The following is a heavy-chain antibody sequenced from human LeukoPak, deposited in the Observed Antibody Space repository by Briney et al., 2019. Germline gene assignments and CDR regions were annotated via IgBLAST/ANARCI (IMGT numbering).Heavy chain of an antibody. J-gene: IGHJ4*02. Sequence: PSGTLSLTCAVSGGSISSSNWWSWIRQPAGKGLEWIGRIHTSGSTNYNPSLKSRVTMSVDTSKNKFSLKLSSVTAAGTAVYYCARVICSGGSCRFDYWGQGTLVTVSS. CDR2: IHTSGST. CDR1: GGSISSSNW. D-gene: IGHD2-15*01. V-gene: IGHV4-4*07. CDR3: ARVICSGGSCRFDY.